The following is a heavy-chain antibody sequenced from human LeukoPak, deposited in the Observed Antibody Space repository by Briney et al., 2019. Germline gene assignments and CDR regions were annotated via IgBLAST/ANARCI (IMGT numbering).Heavy chain of an antibody. CDR2: ISGSGGST. CDR1: GFAFSSYA. V-gene: IGHV3-23*01. CDR3: AKYGAVAGGNWFDP. D-gene: IGHD6-19*01. Sequence: GGSLRLSCAASGFAFSSYALSWVRQAPGKGLEWVSAISGSGGSTYYADSVKGRFTISRDNSKNTLFLQMNSLRAEGTAVYYCAKYGAVAGGNWFDPWGQGTLVTVSS. J-gene: IGHJ5*02.